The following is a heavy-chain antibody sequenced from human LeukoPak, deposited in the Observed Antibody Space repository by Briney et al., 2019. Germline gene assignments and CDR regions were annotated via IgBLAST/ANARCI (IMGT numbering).Heavy chain of an antibody. J-gene: IGHJ4*02. V-gene: IGHV3-30*02. CDR2: IRHDGSNK. D-gene: IGHD2-15*01. Sequence: GGSLRLSCAASGFTFSSYGMHWVRQAPGKGLEWVAFIRHDGSNKYYADSVKGRFTISRDNSKNTLYLQMNSLRAEDTAVYYCAKDALGYCSGGSCYRPDYWGQGTLVTVSS. CDR3: AKDALGYCSGGSCYRPDY. CDR1: GFTFSSYG.